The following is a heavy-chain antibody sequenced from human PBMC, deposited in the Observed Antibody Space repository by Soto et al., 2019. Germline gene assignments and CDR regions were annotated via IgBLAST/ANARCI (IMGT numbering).Heavy chain of an antibody. D-gene: IGHD2-15*01. CDR2: IYYSGST. J-gene: IGHJ4*02. V-gene: IGHV4-31*02. Sequence: SGTHCLTWTVFGGSISGGGCYWSWIRQHPGKGLEWIGYIYYSGSTYYNPSLKSRVTISVDTSKNQFSLKLSSVTAADTAVYYCARDRECSGGTCYNYFDYWGQGTLVTVSS. CDR3: ARDRECSGGTCYNYFDY. CDR1: GGSISGGGCY.